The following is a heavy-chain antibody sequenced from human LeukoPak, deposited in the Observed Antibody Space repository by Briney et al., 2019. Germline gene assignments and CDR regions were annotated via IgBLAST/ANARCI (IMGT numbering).Heavy chain of an antibody. D-gene: IGHD1-26*01. CDR1: GGSISSSSYY. Sequence: SETLSLTCTVSGGSISSSSYYWGWIRQPPGKGLEWIGSIYYSGSTYYNPSLKSRVTISVDTSKNQFSLKLSSVTAADTAVYYCARTPRIVEATIDYWGQGTLVTVSS. V-gene: IGHV4-39*07. J-gene: IGHJ4*02. CDR3: ARTPRIVEATIDY. CDR2: IYYSGST.